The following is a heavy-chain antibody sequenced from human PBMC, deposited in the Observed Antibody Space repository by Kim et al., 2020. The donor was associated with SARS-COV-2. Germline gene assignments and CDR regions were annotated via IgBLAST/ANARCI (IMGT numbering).Heavy chain of an antibody. V-gene: IGHV5-10-1*01. CDR1: GYSFTSYW. D-gene: IGHD3-22*01. Sequence: GESLKISCKGSGYSFTSYWISWVRQMPGKGLEWMGRIDPSDSYTNYSPSFQGHVTISADKSISTAYLQWSSLKASDTSMYYCASRSSGYYPPPYYYGMDVWGQGTTVTVSS. J-gene: IGHJ6*02. CDR2: IDPSDSYT. CDR3: ASRSSGYYPPPYYYGMDV.